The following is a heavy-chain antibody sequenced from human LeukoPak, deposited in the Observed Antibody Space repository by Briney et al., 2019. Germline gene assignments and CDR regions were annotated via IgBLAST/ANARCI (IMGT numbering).Heavy chain of an antibody. CDR2: INPNSGGT. V-gene: IGHV1-2*02. J-gene: IGHJ6*03. D-gene: IGHD2-2*01. CDR1: GYTFTGYY. CDR3: ARCSSAFYYYYMDV. Sequence: ASVKVSCKASGYTFTGYYMHWVRQAPGQGLEWMGWINPNSGGTNYAQKFQGRVTMTRDTSTSTAYMELSRLRSDDTAVYYCARCSSAFYYYYMDVWGKGTTVTVSS.